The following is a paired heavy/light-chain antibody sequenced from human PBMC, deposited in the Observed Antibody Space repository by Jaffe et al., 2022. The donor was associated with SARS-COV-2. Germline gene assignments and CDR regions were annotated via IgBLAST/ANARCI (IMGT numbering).Heavy chain of an antibody. CDR3: ARSGTPKGTYYFDY. CDR1: GYSFTDYY. J-gene: IGHJ4*02. Sequence: QVQLVQSGAEVKNPGASVKVSCKASGYSFTDYYLHWVRQAPGQGLEWMGRINPNSGNTNYAQKFQGGVTMTRDTSINTVYLEVSRLTSDDTVVYYCARSGTPKGTYYFDYWGQGTLVTVSS. D-gene: IGHD1-7*01. V-gene: IGHV1-2*05. CDR2: INPNSGNT.
Light chain of an antibody. V-gene: IGKV3-20*01. CDR3: QQYGSSPWT. CDR2: GAS. CDR1: RSVNSGY. J-gene: IGKJ1*01. Sequence: EIVLTQSPGTLSLSPGERASLSCRASRSVNSGYLAWYQQKPGQAPRLLIYGASSRATGIPDRFGGSGSETDFTLIISRLEPEDVAVYYCQQYGSSPWTFGQGTKVEIK.